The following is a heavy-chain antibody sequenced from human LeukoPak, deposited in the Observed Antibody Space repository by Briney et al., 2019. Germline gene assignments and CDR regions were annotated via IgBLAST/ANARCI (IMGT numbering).Heavy chain of an antibody. J-gene: IGHJ3*02. CDR2: INAGNGNT. V-gene: IGHV1-3*01. CDR3: ARCSGVAAASTWPPKRAFDI. Sequence: GASVKVSCKASGYTFTSYAMHWVRQAPGQRLEWMGWINAGNGNTKYSQKFQGRVTITRDTSASTAYMELSSLRSEDTAVYYCARCSGVAAASTWPPKRAFDIWGQGTMVTVSS. CDR1: GYTFTSYA. D-gene: IGHD6-13*01.